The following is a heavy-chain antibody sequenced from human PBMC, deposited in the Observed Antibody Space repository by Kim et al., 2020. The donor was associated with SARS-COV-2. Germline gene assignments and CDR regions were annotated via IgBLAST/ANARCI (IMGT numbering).Heavy chain of an antibody. CDR2: ISAYNGNT. CDR3: ARVGGFYDILTGFPLNLPDY. J-gene: IGHJ4*02. CDR1: GYTFTSYG. V-gene: IGHV1-18*01. Sequence: ASVKVSCKASGYTFTSYGISWVRQAPGQGLEWMGWISAYNGNTNYAQKLQGRVTMTTDTSTSTAYMELRSLRSDDTAVYYCARVGGFYDILTGFPLNLPDYWGQGTLVTVSS. D-gene: IGHD3-9*01.